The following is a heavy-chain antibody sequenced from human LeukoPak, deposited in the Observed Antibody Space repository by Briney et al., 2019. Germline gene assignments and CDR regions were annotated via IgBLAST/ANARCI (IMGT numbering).Heavy chain of an antibody. CDR3: AKDFGNCINGVCYGTPFDF. J-gene: IGHJ4*02. CDR2: IYNSGHST. Sequence: GGSLRLSCAASGFSFNSYAMSWVRQAAGKGLEWVSGIYNSGHSTYYADSVKGRFTISRDNYKNTLYLQMNSLRAEDMAVYYCAKDFGNCINGVCYGTPFDFWGQGTLVTVSS. CDR1: GFSFNSYA. V-gene: IGHV3-23*01. D-gene: IGHD2-8*01.